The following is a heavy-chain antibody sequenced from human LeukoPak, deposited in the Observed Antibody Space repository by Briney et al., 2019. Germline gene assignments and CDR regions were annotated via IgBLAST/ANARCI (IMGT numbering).Heavy chain of an antibody. CDR1: Y. CDR2: IYYSGST. V-gene: IGHV4-59*01. Sequence: YWSXIRQPPGKGLEWIGYIYYSGSTNYNPSLKSRVTISVDTSKNQFSLKLSSVTAADTAVYYCASGDYWGQGTLVTVSS. J-gene: IGHJ4*02. CDR3: ASGDY.